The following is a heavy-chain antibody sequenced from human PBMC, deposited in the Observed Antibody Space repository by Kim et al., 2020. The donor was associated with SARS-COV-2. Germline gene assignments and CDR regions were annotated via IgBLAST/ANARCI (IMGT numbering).Heavy chain of an antibody. CDR3: AKRPVYSSGWYGGAFDI. Sequence: GGSLRLSCAASGFTFSSYAMSWVRQAPGKGLEWVSAISGSGGSTYYADSVKGRFTISRDNSKNTLYLQMNSLRAEDTAVYYCAKRPVYSSGWYGGAFDIWGQGTMVTVSS. CDR1: GFTFSSYA. CDR2: ISGSGGST. D-gene: IGHD6-19*01. V-gene: IGHV3-23*01. J-gene: IGHJ3*02.